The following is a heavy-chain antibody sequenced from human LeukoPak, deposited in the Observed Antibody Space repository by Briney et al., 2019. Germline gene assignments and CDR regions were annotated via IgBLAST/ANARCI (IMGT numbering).Heavy chain of an antibody. CDR2: ISSTSVFI. J-gene: IGHJ4*02. D-gene: IGHD1-26*01. Sequence: PGGSLRLSCAASEFIFSTYEMNWVRQAPGKGLEWVASISSTSVFIYYAASVKGRFTISRDNAKNSLYLQMSYLRHPDTALYYSARVVGSAIRSGVDYWGQGTLVTVSS. CDR3: ARVVGSAIRSGVDY. V-gene: IGHV3-21*03. CDR1: EFIFSTYE.